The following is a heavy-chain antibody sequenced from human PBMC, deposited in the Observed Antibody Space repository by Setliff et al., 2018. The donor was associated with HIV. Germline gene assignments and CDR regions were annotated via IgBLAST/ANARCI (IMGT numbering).Heavy chain of an antibody. Sequence: GGSLRLSCAASGFTFSSYAMSWVRQAPGKGLEWVSAISPSGGSTYYADSVKGRFTISRDTSKNTLFLQINSLRPEDTAVYYCARISVASRYNSDMDVWGKGTTVTVSS. J-gene: IGHJ6*03. CDR3: ARISVASRYNSDMDV. CDR2: ISPSGGST. D-gene: IGHD5-12*01. CDR1: GFTFSSYA. V-gene: IGHV3-23*01.